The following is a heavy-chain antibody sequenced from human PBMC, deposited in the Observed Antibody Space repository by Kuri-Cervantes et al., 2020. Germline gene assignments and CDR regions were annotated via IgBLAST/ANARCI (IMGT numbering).Heavy chain of an antibody. J-gene: IGHJ3*02. CDR3: ARGARTAAASLFCAFDI. D-gene: IGHD6-13*01. CDR2: INPNSGGT. CDR1: GYTFTGYY. Sequence: ASVKVSCKASGYTFTGYYMHWVRQAPGQGLEWMGWINPNSGGTNYAQKFQGRVTMTRDTSISTAYMELSRLRSDDTAVYYCARGARTAAASLFCAFDIWGQGTMVTVSS. V-gene: IGHV1-2*02.